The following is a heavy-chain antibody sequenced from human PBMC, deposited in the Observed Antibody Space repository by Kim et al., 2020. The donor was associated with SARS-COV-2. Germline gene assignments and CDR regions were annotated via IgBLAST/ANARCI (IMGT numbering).Heavy chain of an antibody. CDR1: GGSFSGYY. D-gene: IGHD3-22*01. J-gene: IGHJ5*02. CDR3: ARGYYYDSSGNNWFDP. Sequence: SETLSLTCAVYGGSFSGYYWSWIRQPPGKGLEWIGEINHSGSTNYNPSLKSRVTISVDTSKNQFSLKLSSVTAADTAVYYCARGYYYDSSGNNWFDPCG. V-gene: IGHV4-34*01. CDR2: INHSGST.